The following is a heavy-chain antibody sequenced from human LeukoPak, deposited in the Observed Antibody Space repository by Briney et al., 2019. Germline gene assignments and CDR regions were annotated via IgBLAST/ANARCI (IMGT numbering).Heavy chain of an antibody. D-gene: IGHD5-12*01. V-gene: IGHV4-59*08. J-gene: IGHJ4*02. CDR1: GGSISSYY. Sequence: SETLSLTCTVSGGSISSYYWSWIRQPPGKGLEWIGYIYYSGSTNYNPSLKSRVTISVDTSKNQFSLKPSSVTAADTAVYYCARFMSGVVASWGQGTLVTVSS. CDR3: ARFMSGVVAS. CDR2: IYYSGST.